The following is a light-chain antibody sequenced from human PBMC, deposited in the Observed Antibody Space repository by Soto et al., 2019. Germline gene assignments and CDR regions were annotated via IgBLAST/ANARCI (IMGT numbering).Light chain of an antibody. CDR3: AAWDDSLNAWA. CDR2: RSD. Sequence: QSVLNQPPSASGTPGQRGTISCSGSSSNIGRNTVKWYRQLPGTAPKLLIGRSDQRPSGVPDRFSGSQSGISASLAISGLQSEDEADYICAAWDDSLNAWAFGGGTKLTVL. J-gene: IGLJ3*02. CDR1: SSNIGRNT. V-gene: IGLV1-44*01.